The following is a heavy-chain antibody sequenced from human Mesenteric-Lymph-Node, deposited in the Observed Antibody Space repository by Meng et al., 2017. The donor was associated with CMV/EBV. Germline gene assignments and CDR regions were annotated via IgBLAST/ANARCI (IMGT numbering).Heavy chain of an antibody. V-gene: IGHV1-8*02. D-gene: IGHD7-27*01. CDR1: GYPFTSYD. CDR3: ARVWGSIDY. Sequence: KVSCKASGYPFTSYDINWVRQAAGQGLEWMGWMNPTSGNTGYAQKFQGRVTMTRDTSISTAYMVLSSLRSEDTAVYYCARVWGSIDYWGQGTLVTVSS. CDR2: MNPTSGNT. J-gene: IGHJ4*02.